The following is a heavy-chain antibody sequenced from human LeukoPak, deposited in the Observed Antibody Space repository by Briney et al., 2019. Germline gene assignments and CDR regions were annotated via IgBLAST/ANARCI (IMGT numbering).Heavy chain of an antibody. CDR1: GFIFSSYA. CDR3: AKDIAAAGGPCAY. Sequence: GGSLRLSCAASGFIFSSYAMSWVRQAPGKGLEWVALIRSDGSDKYYADSVKGRFTISRDNSKNTLFLQMNSLRAEDTAVYYCAKDIAAAGGPCAYWGRGTLVTVSS. CDR2: IRSDGSDK. V-gene: IGHV3-30*02. D-gene: IGHD6-13*01. J-gene: IGHJ4*02.